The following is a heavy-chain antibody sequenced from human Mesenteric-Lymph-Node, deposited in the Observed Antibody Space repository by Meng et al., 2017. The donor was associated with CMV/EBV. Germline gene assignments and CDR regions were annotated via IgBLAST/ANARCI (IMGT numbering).Heavy chain of an antibody. Sequence: GGSLRLSCAASGFTVSSNYMSWVRQAPGKGLEWVSVMYSGGSTYYADSVKGRFTISRDDSRNTVYLRMNSLRAEDTAIYYCATSFYDGSGYSTGDHWGQGTLVTVSS. D-gene: IGHD3-22*01. V-gene: IGHV3-53*01. CDR2: MYSGGST. J-gene: IGHJ5*02. CDR3: ATSFYDGSGYSTGDH. CDR1: GFTVSSNY.